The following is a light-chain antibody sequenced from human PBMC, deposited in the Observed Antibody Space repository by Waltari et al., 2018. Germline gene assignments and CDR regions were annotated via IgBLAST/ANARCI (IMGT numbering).Light chain of an antibody. V-gene: IGKV1-33*01. CDR3: QQYDHFPT. CDR2: EAS. Sequence: DIQMTQSPSSLSASVGDRVTITCQASQDISNYLNWYQQKPGKAPKLLIYEASNLQTGVPSRVSGSGSGTDFTFTISSLQPEDLATYYCQQYDHFPTFGPGTKLDI. J-gene: IGKJ3*01. CDR1: QDISNY.